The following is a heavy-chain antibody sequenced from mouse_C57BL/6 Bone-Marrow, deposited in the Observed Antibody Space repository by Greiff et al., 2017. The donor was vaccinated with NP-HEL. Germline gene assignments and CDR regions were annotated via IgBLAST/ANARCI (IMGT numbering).Heavy chain of an antibody. Sequence: QVQLKESGAELARPGASVKMSCKASGYTFTSYTMHWVKQRPGQGLEWIGYINPSSGYTKYNQKFKDKATLTADKSSSTAYMQLSSLTSEDSAVYYCARDYYGSSTGYFDVWGTGTTVTVSS. V-gene: IGHV1-4*01. CDR2: INPSSGYT. CDR3: ARDYYGSSTGYFDV. J-gene: IGHJ1*03. D-gene: IGHD1-1*01. CDR1: GYTFTSYT.